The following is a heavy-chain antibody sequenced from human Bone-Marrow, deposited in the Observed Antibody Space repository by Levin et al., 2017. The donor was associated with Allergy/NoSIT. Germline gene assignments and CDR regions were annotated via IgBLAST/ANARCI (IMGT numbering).Heavy chain of an antibody. CDR2: ISSSGGTI. Sequence: GESLKISCVASGFTFSSCEMNWVRQAPGKGLEWVSYISSSGGTIHYADSVKGRFTISRDNAKNSLYLQIDSLRAEDTALYYCVREGSNNEAYYGMDVWGQGTTVTVSS. CDR1: GFTFSSCE. V-gene: IGHV3-48*03. CDR3: VREGSNNEAYYGMDV. J-gene: IGHJ6*02. D-gene: IGHD2/OR15-2a*01.